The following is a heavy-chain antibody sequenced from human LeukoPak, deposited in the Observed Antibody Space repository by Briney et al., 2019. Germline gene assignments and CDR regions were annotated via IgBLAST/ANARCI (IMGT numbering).Heavy chain of an antibody. CDR1: GFTFSSYA. Sequence: GGSLRLSCAASGFTFSSYAMSWVRQAPGKGLEWVSAISGSGGSTYYADSVKGRFTISRDNSKNTVYLQMNSLRGEDTAVYYCAKDSGLWGSYYYYYMDVWGKGTTVTVSS. CDR2: ISGSGGST. J-gene: IGHJ6*03. CDR3: AKDSGLWGSYYYYYMDV. V-gene: IGHV3-23*01. D-gene: IGHD7-27*01.